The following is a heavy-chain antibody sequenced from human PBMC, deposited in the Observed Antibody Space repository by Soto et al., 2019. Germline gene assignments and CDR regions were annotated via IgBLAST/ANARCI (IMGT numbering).Heavy chain of an antibody. J-gene: IGHJ4*02. Sequence: GGSLRLSCAVSGSIFSSYGMHWVRQAPGKGLEWVAVTSYDGRNNNYADSVRGRFTISRDNSKSTLYLQMNSLRAEDTAVYYCARRGSGSYYDYWGQGTLVTVSS. CDR2: TSYDGRNN. D-gene: IGHD1-26*01. CDR3: ARRGSGSYYDY. V-gene: IGHV3-30*03. CDR1: GSIFSSYG.